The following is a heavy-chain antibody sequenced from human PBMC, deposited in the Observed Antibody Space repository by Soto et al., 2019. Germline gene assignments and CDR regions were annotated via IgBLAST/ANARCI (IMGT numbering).Heavy chain of an antibody. CDR2: ISAYNGNT. J-gene: IGHJ6*02. Sequence: GASVKVCCKASASTFTSSVINSVLQGPGGRGEWLGWISAYNGNTNYAQKLHGRVTMTTDTSTSTAYMELRSLRPDHTAVYYCARDLPYCGGDCEPDDYYYSGMDVWGPGPKVT. V-gene: IGHV1-18*01. CDR3: ARDLPYCGGDCEPDDYYYSGMDV. D-gene: IGHD2-21*02. CDR1: ASTFTSSV.